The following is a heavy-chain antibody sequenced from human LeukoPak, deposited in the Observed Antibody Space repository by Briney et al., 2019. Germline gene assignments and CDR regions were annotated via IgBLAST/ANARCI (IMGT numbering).Heavy chain of an antibody. D-gene: IGHD6-13*01. CDR2: ISSSGSTI. CDR3: AKVTSPPEGSSPTGDFDY. CDR1: GFTFSSYE. V-gene: IGHV3-48*03. J-gene: IGHJ4*02. Sequence: PGGSLRLSCAASGFTFSSYEMNWVRQAPGKGLEWVSYISSSGSTIYYADSVKGRFTISRDNAKNSLYLQMNSLRAEDTAVYYCAKVTSPPEGSSPTGDFDYWGQGTLVTVSS.